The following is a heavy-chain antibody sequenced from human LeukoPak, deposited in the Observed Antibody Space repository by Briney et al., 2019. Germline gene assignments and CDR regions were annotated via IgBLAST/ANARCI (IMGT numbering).Heavy chain of an antibody. Sequence: SETLSLTCAVYGGSFSGYYWSWIRQPPGKGLEWIGEINHSGSTNYNPSLKSRVTISVDTSKNQFSLKLSSVTAADTAVYYCARATMITFGGVTNYYYYMDVWGKGTTVTVSS. D-gene: IGHD3-16*01. CDR3: ARATMITFGGVTNYYYYMDV. J-gene: IGHJ6*03. V-gene: IGHV4-34*01. CDR1: GGSFSGYY. CDR2: INHSGST.